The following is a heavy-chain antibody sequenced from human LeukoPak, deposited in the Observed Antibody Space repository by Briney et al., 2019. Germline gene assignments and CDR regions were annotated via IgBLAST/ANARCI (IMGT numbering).Heavy chain of an antibody. J-gene: IGHJ6*04. CDR3: AELGITMIGGV. CDR2: INSDGSGT. Sequence: GGSLRLSCAASGFTFSNYWMHWVRQAPGKGLVWVSRINSDGSGTSYADSVKGRFTISRDNAKNSLYLQMNSLRAEDTAVYYCAELGITMIGGVWGKGTTVTISS. D-gene: IGHD3-10*02. CDR1: GFTFSNYW. V-gene: IGHV3-74*01.